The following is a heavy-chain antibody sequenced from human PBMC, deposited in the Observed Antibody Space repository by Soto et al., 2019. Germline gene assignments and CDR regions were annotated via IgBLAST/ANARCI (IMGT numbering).Heavy chain of an antibody. J-gene: IGHJ6*01. V-gene: IGHV5-51*01. CDR1: GYSFTSYW. D-gene: IGHD3-22*01. CDR3: ATMRIDSSGYYYYYYGMDV. Sequence: PGESLKISCKGSGYSFTSYWIGWVRQMPGKGLEWMGIIYPGDSDTRYSPSFQGQVTISADKSISTAYLQWSSLKASDTAMYYCATMRIDSSGYYYYYYGMDVWGKETLATVSS. CDR2: IYPGDSDT.